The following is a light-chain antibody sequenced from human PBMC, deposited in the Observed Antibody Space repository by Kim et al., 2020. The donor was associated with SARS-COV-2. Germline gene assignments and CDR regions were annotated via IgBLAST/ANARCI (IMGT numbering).Light chain of an antibody. CDR3: QQYYSYPLT. CDR1: EGISSY. CDR2: AAS. V-gene: IGKV1-8*01. J-gene: IGKJ4*01. Sequence: AIRITQSPSSLSASTGDRVTITCRAIEGISSYLAWYQQKPGKAPKLLIYAASTLQSGVPSRFSGSGSGTDFTLTISCLQSEDFATYYCQQYYSYPLTFGGGTKVDIK.